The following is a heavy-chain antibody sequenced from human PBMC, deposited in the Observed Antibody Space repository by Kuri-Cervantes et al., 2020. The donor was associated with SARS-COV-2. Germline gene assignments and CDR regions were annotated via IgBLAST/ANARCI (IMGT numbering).Heavy chain of an antibody. CDR3: ARDLVVSSGWDYYMDV. CDR1: GFTFSNSD. J-gene: IGHJ6*03. D-gene: IGHD6-19*01. CDR2: IWYDGSNK. V-gene: IGHV3-33*08. Sequence: GGSLRLSCAASGFTFSNSDMNWVRQAPGKGLEWVAVIWYDGSNKYYADSVKGRFTISRDNSKNTLYLQMNSLRAEDTAVYYCARDLVVSSGWDYYMDVWGKGTTVTVSS.